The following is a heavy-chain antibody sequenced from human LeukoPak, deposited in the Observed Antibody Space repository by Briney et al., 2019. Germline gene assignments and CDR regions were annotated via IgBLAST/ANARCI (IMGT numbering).Heavy chain of an antibody. D-gene: IGHD1-14*01. Sequence: PGGSLRLSCAASGFRFSYHDMHWVRQAPGKGLEFVSSIGAAGAHTFYADSVKGRFTISRDNFQSTMYLQMDGLRPEGSAVYYCARELGGTKTGGFDIWGQGTVVTASS. CDR2: IGAAGAHT. CDR3: ARELGGTKTGGFDI. J-gene: IGHJ3*02. V-gene: IGHV3-64*02. CDR1: GFRFSYHD.